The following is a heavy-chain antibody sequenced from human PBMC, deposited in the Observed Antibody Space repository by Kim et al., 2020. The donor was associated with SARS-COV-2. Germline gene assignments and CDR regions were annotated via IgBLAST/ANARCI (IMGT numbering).Heavy chain of an antibody. Sequence: VKGRFTISRDNSKNTLYLQMGSLRAEDMAVYYCARGFMITFGGVSYGMDVWGQGTTVTVSS. J-gene: IGHJ6*02. D-gene: IGHD3-16*01. CDR3: ARGFMITFGGVSYGMDV. V-gene: IGHV3-64*01.